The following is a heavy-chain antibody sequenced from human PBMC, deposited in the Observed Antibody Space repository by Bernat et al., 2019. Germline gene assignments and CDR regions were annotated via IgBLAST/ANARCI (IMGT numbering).Heavy chain of an antibody. Sequence: QLQLQESGPGLVKPSETLSLTCPVSGGSISSSSYYWGWIRQPPGKGLEWIGSIYSSGSTYYNPSLKSRVTISVDTSKNQFSLKLSSVTAADTAVYYCARQGSSSSWGTSESFDYWGQGTLVTVSS. V-gene: IGHV4-39*01. J-gene: IGHJ4*02. CDR3: ARQGSSSSWGTSESFDY. D-gene: IGHD6-13*01. CDR1: GGSISSSSYY. CDR2: IYSSGST.